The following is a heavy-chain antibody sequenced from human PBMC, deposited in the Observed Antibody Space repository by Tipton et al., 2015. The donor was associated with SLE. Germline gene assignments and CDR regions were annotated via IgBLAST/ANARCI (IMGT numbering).Heavy chain of an antibody. J-gene: IGHJ4*02. D-gene: IGHD1-26*01. CDR3: AGMSYPREGYFDY. CDR1: GGSISSGGYS. Sequence: LRLSCAVSGGSISSGGYSWSWIRQPPWKGLEWIGYIYHSGSTYSNPSLKSRVTISVDTSKNQFSLKLSSVTAADTAVYYCAGMSYPREGYFDYWGQGTLVTVSS. V-gene: IGHV4-30-2*01. CDR2: IYHSGST.